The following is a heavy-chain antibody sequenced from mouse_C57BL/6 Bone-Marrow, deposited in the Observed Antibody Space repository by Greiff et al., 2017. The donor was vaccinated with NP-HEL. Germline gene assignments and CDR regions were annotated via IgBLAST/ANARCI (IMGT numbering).Heavy chain of an antibody. V-gene: IGHV1-81*01. Sequence: QVHVKQSGAELARPGASVKLSCKASGYTFTSYGISWVKQRTGQGLEWIGEIYPRSGNTYYNEKFKGKATLTADKSSSTAYMELRSLTSEDSAVYFCARWSLLRAMDYWGQGTSVTVSS. CDR2: IYPRSGNT. CDR3: ARWSLLRAMDY. J-gene: IGHJ4*01. CDR1: GYTFTSYG. D-gene: IGHD1-1*01.